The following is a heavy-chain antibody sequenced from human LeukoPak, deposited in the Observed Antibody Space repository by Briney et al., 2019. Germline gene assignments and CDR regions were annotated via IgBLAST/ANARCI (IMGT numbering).Heavy chain of an antibody. CDR3: ARDRIEADRYFDY. Sequence: SVKVSCKASGGTFSSYTISWVRQAPGQGLEWMGGIIPIFGTTNYAQKFQGRVTITTDESTSTAYMELSSLRSEDTAVYYCARDRIEADRYFDYWGQGTLVTVSS. J-gene: IGHJ4*02. CDR1: GGTFSSYT. V-gene: IGHV1-69*05. CDR2: IIPIFGTT. D-gene: IGHD6-13*01.